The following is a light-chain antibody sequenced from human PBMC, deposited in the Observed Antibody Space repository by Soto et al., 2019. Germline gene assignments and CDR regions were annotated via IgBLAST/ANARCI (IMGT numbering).Light chain of an antibody. CDR3: QQYYSYPQT. J-gene: IGKJ1*01. V-gene: IGKV1-8*01. Sequence: AIRMTQSPSSLSASTGAIVTITCRASQGISSYLAWYQQKPGKAPKLLIYAASTLQSGVPSRFSGSGSETDFTLTISCLQSEDFATYYCQQYYSYPQTFGQGTKVDIK. CDR1: QGISSY. CDR2: AAS.